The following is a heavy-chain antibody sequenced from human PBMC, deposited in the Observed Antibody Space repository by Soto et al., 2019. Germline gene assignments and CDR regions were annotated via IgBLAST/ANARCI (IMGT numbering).Heavy chain of an antibody. D-gene: IGHD1-26*01. V-gene: IGHV4-59*01. Sequence: LSLTCTVSGGSISSYYWSWIRQPPGKGLEWIGYIYYSGSTNYNPSLKSRVTISVDTSKNQFSLKLSSVTAADTAVYYCATARIVGATAPFDYWGQGTLVTVSS. J-gene: IGHJ4*02. CDR1: GGSISSYY. CDR2: IYYSGST. CDR3: ATARIVGATAPFDY.